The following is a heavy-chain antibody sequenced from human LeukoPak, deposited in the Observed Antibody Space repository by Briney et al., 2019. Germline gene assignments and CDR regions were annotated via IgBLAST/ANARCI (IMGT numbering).Heavy chain of an antibody. V-gene: IGHV4-59*01. CDR2: IYYSGST. CDR1: GGSISSYY. J-gene: IGHJ4*02. CDR3: AGDSTRYCSGGSCYAY. D-gene: IGHD2-15*01. Sequence: SETLSLTCTVSGGSISSYYWSWIRQPPGKGLEWIGYIYYSGSTNYNPSLKSRVTISVDTSKNQFSLKLSSVTAADTAVYYCAGDSTRYCSGGSCYAYWGQGTLVTVSS.